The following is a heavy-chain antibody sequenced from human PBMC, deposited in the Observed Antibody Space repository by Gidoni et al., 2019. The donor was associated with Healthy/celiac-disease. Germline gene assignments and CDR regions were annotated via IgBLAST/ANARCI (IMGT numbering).Heavy chain of an antibody. CDR1: GFTFSSYA. D-gene: IGHD3-22*01. CDR3: ARSYDSSGYYYPDAFDI. CDR2: ISYDGSNK. V-gene: IGHV3-30-3*01. J-gene: IGHJ3*02. Sequence: QVQLVESGGGVVQPGRSLRLSCAASGFTFSSYAMHWVRQAPGKGLEWVAVISYDGSNKYYADSVKGRFTISRDNSKNTLYLQMNSLRAEDTAVYYCARSYDSSGYYYPDAFDIWGQGTMVTVSS.